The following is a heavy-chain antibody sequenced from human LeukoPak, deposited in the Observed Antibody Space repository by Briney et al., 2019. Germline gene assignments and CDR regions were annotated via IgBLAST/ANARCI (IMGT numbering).Heavy chain of an antibody. Sequence: ASVKVSCKASGGTFSSYAISWVRQAPGQGLEWMGRIIPILGIANYAQKFQGRVTITADKSTSTAYMELSGLRSEDTAVYYCARGPSASYYDFWRGPADPIPRVGMDVWGQGTTVTVSS. D-gene: IGHD3-3*01. CDR1: GGTFSSYA. CDR2: IIPILGIA. J-gene: IGHJ6*02. V-gene: IGHV1-69*04. CDR3: ARGPSASYYDFWRGPADPIPRVGMDV.